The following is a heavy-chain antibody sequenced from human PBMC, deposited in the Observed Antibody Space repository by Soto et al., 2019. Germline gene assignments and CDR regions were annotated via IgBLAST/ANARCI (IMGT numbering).Heavy chain of an antibody. D-gene: IGHD6-13*01. CDR2: IYYSGST. CDR3: ARSAYSSSWYYYYYMDV. Sequence: PSETLSLTCTVSGGSISSYYWSWIRQPPGKGLEWIGYIYYSGSTNYDPSLKSRATISVDTSKNQFSLKLSSVTAADTAVYYCARSAYSSSWYYYYYMDVWGKGTTVTVSS. J-gene: IGHJ6*03. CDR1: GGSISSYY. V-gene: IGHV4-59*01.